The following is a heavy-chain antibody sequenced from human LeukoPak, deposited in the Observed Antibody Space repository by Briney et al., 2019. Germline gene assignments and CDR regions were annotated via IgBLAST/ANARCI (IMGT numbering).Heavy chain of an antibody. J-gene: IGHJ4*02. CDR1: GFTVSTNF. CDR3: AREGRYDILTGYYPLNN. V-gene: IGHV3-66*02. CDR2: IYIDGKT. Sequence: GGSLRLSFAASGFTVSTNFMSWVRLAPGKGLECVSVIYIDGKTFYADSVKGRFTISRDNPRNTLYLQMNSLRPEDTAVYYCAREGRYDILTGYYPLNNWGQGARVTVSS. D-gene: IGHD3-9*01.